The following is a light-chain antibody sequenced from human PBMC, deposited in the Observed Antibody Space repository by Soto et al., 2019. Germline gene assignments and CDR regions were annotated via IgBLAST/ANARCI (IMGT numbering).Light chain of an antibody. V-gene: IGLV2-11*01. CDR2: DVS. CDR3: CSYAGTYTWV. CDR1: GSDVGHYNY. J-gene: IGLJ3*02. Sequence: QSALTQPRSVSGSPGQSVTISCTATGSDVGHYNYVSWYQQHPGKAPKLMIYDVSKWPSGVPDRFSGSKSGNTASLTIHGLQAEDEADYYCCSYAGTYTWVFGGGTKLTVL.